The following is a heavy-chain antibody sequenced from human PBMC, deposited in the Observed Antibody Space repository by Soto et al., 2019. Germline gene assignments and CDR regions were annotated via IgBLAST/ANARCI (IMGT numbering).Heavy chain of an antibody. V-gene: IGHV4-31*03. CDR2: IYYSGST. J-gene: IGHJ4*02. CDR1: GGSISSGGYY. Sequence: SETLSLTCTVSGGSISSGGYYWSWIRQHPGKGQEWIGYIYYSGSTYYNQSIKNRVTISVDTSKNQFSLKLSSVTAADTAVYYCARSSRDYYFDYWGQGTLVTVSS. CDR3: ARSSRDYYFDY.